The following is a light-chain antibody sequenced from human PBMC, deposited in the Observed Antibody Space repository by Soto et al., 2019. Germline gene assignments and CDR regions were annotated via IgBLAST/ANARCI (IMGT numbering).Light chain of an antibody. V-gene: IGKV1-5*01. CDR1: QSISSW. CDR2: DAS. CDR3: QQYNSYSPT. J-gene: IGKJ1*01. Sequence: DIQMTQSPSTLSASVGDRVTITCRASQSISSWLAWYQQKPGKAPKLLIYDASSLESGVPTRFSGSGSGTEITLTISSPQPDDFATYYCQQYNSYSPTFGQGTKVEIK.